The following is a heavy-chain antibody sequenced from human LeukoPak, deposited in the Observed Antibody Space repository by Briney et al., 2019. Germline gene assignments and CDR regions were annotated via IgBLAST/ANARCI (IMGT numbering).Heavy chain of an antibody. D-gene: IGHD2-21*01. CDR3: ARVRWGDLDY. CDR2: ISSNGGST. Sequence: PGGSLRLSCAASGFTFSSYTMHWVRQAPGKGLEYVSAISSNGGSTYYANSVKGRFTISRDNSKNTLYLQMGSLRAEDMAVYYCARVRWGDLDYWGQGTLVTVSS. J-gene: IGHJ4*02. V-gene: IGHV3-64*01. CDR1: GFTFSSYT.